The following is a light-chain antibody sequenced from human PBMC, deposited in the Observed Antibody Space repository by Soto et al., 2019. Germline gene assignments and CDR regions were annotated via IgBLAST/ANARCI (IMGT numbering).Light chain of an antibody. J-gene: IGKJ5*01. Sequence: DIQVTQSPFSLTASVGDRVTMTCRASQTIGIYLNWYQQKAGKAPKFLMYAASNLKGGVPSRFSGSGSGTYFTLTITSLQPEDFATYYCQQSYSIPITFGQGTRLEI. CDR2: AAS. V-gene: IGKV1-39*01. CDR1: QTIGIY. CDR3: QQSYSIPIT.